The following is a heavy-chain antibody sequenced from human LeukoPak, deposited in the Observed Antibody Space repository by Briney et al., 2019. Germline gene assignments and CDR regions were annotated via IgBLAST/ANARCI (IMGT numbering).Heavy chain of an antibody. CDR3: ARDGTDGYKLGY. CDR2: INAGNGNT. CDR1: GYTFTSYA. V-gene: IGHV1-3*01. J-gene: IGHJ4*02. Sequence: ASVKVSCKASGYTFTSYAMHWVRQAPGQRLEWMGWINAGNGNTKYSQKFQGRVTITADESTSTAYMELSSLRSEDTAVYYCARDGTDGYKLGYWGQGTLVTVSS. D-gene: IGHD5-24*01.